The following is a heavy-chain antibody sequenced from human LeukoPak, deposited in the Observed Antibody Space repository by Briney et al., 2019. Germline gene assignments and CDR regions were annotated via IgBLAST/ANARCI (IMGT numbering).Heavy chain of an antibody. D-gene: IGHD2-15*01. J-gene: IGHJ5*02. CDR2: IYYSGST. CDR3: ARGNGYCSGGSCYRGVRNNWFDP. CDR1: GGSISSYY. V-gene: IGHV4-59*12. Sequence: SETLSLTCTVSGGSISSYYWSWIRQPPGKGLEWIGYIYYSGSTNYNPSLKSRVTISVDTSKNQFSLKLSSVTAADTAVYYCARGNGYCSGGSCYRGVRNNWFDPWGQGTLVTVSS.